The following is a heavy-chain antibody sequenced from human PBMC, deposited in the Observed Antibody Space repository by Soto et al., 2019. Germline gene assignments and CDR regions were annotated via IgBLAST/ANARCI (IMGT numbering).Heavy chain of an antibody. V-gene: IGHV3-30-3*01. CDR3: AREAPDYNLSPGMDV. CDR2: TSYDGTNK. Sequence: GGSMNLSCAAYGFTFSNYAMHWSCKAQGKGLEWVAATSYDGTNKYHADSVKGRFTISRDNSKNTLYLQMNSLRAEDTAVYYCAREAPDYNLSPGMDVWGQGTTVTVSS. D-gene: IGHD4-4*01. J-gene: IGHJ6*02. CDR1: GFTFSNYA.